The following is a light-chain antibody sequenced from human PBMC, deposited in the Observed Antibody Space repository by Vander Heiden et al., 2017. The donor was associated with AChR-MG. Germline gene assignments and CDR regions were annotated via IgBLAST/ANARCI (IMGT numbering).Light chain of an antibody. J-gene: IGKJ2*01. CDR3: QQRSNWPL. CDR1: QSVSSY. CDR2: DAS. V-gene: IGKV3-11*01. Sequence: ETVLTQPPATLSLSPGERATPLCRASQSVSSYLAWYQQKPGQAPRLLIYDASNRATGIPARFSGSGSGTDFTLTISSLEPEDFAVYYCQQRSNWPLFGQGTKLEIK.